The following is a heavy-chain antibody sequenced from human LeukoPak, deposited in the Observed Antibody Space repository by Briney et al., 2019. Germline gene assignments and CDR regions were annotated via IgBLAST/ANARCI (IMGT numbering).Heavy chain of an antibody. CDR2: ISGSDTST. CDR1: GFTFSNYA. CDR3: ARTVTQYYYDSSGYPDY. D-gene: IGHD3-22*01. J-gene: IGHJ4*02. V-gene: IGHV3-23*01. Sequence: GGSLRLSCAASGFTFSNYALSWVRQAPGKGLEWVSVISGSDTSTNYADSVKGRFTISRDNSKNTLYLQMNSLRAEDTAVYYCARTVTQYYYDSSGYPDYWGQGTLVTVSS.